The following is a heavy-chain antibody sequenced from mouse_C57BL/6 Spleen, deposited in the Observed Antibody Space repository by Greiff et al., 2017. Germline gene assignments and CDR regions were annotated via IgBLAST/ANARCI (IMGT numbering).Heavy chain of an antibody. CDR2: ISSGSSTI. CDR1: GFTFSDYG. CDR3: ARRKLFYAMDY. D-gene: IGHD1-1*02. J-gene: IGHJ4*01. Sequence: EVKVVESGGGLVKPGGSLKLSCAASGFTFSDYGMHWVRQAPEKGLEWVAYISSGSSTIYYADTVKGRFTISRDNAKNTLFLQMTSLRSEDTAMYYCARRKLFYAMDYWGQGTSVTVSS. V-gene: IGHV5-17*01.